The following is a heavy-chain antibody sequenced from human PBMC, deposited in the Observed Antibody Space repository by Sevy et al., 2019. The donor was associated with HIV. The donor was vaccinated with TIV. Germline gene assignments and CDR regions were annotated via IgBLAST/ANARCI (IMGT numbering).Heavy chain of an antibody. CDR1: GFTFIAFG. V-gene: IGHV3-23*01. CDR3: ARYGRIPVAGHTWFDP. D-gene: IGHD6-19*01. Sequence: GGSLRLSCSASGFTFIAFGMTWVRQAPGKGLEWVSGCSGGGAATAYADSVKGRFTISRDNSKNTLYLQMNTLTAADTAVYYCARYGRIPVAGHTWFDPWGLGTLVTVSS. J-gene: IGHJ5*02. CDR2: CSGGGAAT.